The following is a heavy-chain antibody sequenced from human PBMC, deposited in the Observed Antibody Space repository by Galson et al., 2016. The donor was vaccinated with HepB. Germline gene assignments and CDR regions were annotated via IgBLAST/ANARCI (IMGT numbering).Heavy chain of an antibody. Sequence: SVKVSCKASGYTFTAYYIHWVRQAPGQGLEWMGWINPHSGGTNYAQKFPGWVPMTRDPSISTTYMELRRLRSDDTAMYYCARERDASMASYYYYGMDVWGQGTTVTVSS. CDR2: INPHSGGT. J-gene: IGHJ6*02. V-gene: IGHV1-2*04. CDR1: GYTFTAYY. CDR3: ARERDASMASYYYYGMDV. D-gene: IGHD5-18*01.